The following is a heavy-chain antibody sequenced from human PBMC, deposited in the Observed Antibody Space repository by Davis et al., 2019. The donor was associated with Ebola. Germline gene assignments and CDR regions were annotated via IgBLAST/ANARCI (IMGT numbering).Heavy chain of an antibody. D-gene: IGHD6-13*01. V-gene: IGHV3-11*06. CDR3: ARVIAQQLVIREYYYYGMDV. J-gene: IGHJ6*02. CDR2: ISSSSSYT. Sequence: PGGSLRLSCAASGFTFSDYYMSWIRQAPGKGLEWVSYISSSSSYTNYADSVKGRFTISRDNAKNSLYLQMNSLRAEDTAVYYCARVIAQQLVIREYYYYGMDVWGQGTTVTVSS. CDR1: GFTFSDYY.